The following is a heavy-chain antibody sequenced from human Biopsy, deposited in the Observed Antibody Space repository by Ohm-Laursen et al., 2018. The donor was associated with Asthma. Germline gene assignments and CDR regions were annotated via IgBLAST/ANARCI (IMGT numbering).Heavy chain of an antibody. CDR2: IYYSGST. Sequence: TLSLTCSVSGYSISNGGYYWSWIRQPPGKGLEWIGYIYYSGSTYYNPSLKSRVTISVDTSKNQFSLKLSSVTAADTAVYYCARDLSFYDSSGYYRRWFDPWGQGTLVTVSS. CDR1: GYSISNGGYY. CDR3: ARDLSFYDSSGYYRRWFDP. D-gene: IGHD3-22*01. J-gene: IGHJ5*02. V-gene: IGHV4-30-4*01.